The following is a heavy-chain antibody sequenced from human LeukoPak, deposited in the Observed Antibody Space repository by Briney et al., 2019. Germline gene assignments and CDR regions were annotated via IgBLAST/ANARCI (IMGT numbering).Heavy chain of an antibody. CDR2: IEQDGSEK. D-gene: IGHD6-6*01. V-gene: IGHV3-7*01. CDR3: ATHIPIAARPRVNDACDI. CDR1: GFTFNTYG. Sequence: PGGSLRLSCAASGFTFNTYGMHWVRQAPGKGLEWVANIEQDGSEKYYVDSVKGRFTISRDNAKNSLYLQMNSLRAEDTAVYYCATHIPIAARPRVNDACDIWGQGTVVTVSS. J-gene: IGHJ3*02.